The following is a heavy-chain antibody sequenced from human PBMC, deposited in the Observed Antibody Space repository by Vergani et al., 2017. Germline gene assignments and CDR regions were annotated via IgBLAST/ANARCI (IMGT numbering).Heavy chain of an antibody. Sequence: EVQLLESGGGLVQPGGSLRLSCAASGFTFSSYSMNWVRQAPGKGLEWVSYISSSSSYIYYADSVKGRFTISRDNAKNSLYLQMNSLRAEDTAVYYCARAPSHSSSWFDYWGQGTLVTVSS. CDR1: GFTFSSYS. CDR2: ISSSSSYI. V-gene: IGHV3-21*05. D-gene: IGHD6-13*01. J-gene: IGHJ4*02. CDR3: ARAPSHSSSWFDY.